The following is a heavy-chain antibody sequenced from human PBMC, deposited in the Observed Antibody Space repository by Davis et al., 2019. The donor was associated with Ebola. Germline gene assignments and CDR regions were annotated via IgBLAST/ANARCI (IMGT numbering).Heavy chain of an antibody. V-gene: IGHV5-51*01. J-gene: IGHJ3*02. D-gene: IGHD6-6*01. Sequence: GGSLRLSCKDSGNSFTSYWIGWVRQMPGKGLEWMGIIYPGDSDTRYSPSFQGQVTISTDKSISTAYLQWSSLKASDTAMYYCARPIAARPFDAFDIWGQGTMVTVSS. CDR1: GNSFTSYW. CDR2: IYPGDSDT. CDR3: ARPIAARPFDAFDI.